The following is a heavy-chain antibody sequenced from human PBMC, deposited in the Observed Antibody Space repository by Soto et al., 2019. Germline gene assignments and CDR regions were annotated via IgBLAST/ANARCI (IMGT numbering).Heavy chain of an antibody. D-gene: IGHD3-16*02. CDR2: ISGSGGST. J-gene: IGHJ4*02. CDR3: ARTYYDYVWGSYRSYYFDY. Sequence: GGSLRLSCAASGFTFSSYAMGWVRQAPGKGLEWVSAISGSGGSTYYADSVKGRFTISRDNSKNTLYLQMNSLRAEDTAVYYCARTYYDYVWGSYRSYYFDYWGQGTLVTVSS. V-gene: IGHV3-23*01. CDR1: GFTFSSYA.